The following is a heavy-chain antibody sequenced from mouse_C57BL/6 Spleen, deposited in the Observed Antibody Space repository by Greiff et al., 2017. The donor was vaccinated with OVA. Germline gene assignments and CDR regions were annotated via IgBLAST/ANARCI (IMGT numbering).Heavy chain of an antibody. Sequence: EVKLVESGPELVKPGASVKIPCKASGYTFTDYNMDWVKQSHGKSLEWIGDINPNNGGTIYNQKFTGKATLTVDKSSSTAYMELRSLTSEDTAVYYCARREYGSSYWYFDVWGTGTTVTVSS. CDR2: INPNNGGT. V-gene: IGHV1-18*01. CDR1: GYTFTDYN. D-gene: IGHD1-1*01. CDR3: ARREYGSSYWYFDV. J-gene: IGHJ1*03.